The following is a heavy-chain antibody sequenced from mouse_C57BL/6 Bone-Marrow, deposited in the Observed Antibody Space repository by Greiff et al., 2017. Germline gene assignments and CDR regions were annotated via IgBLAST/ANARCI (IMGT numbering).Heavy chain of an antibody. D-gene: IGHD2-4*01. CDR3: ASRPLYYDYAWFAY. V-gene: IGHV1-4*01. J-gene: IGHJ3*01. Sequence: VQLQQSGAELARPGASVKMSCKASGYTFTSYTMHWVQQRPGQGLEWIGYINPSSGYTKYNQKFKDKATLTADKSSSTAYMQLSSLTSEDSAVYYCASRPLYYDYAWFAYWGQGTLVTVSA. CDR2: INPSSGYT. CDR1: GYTFTSYT.